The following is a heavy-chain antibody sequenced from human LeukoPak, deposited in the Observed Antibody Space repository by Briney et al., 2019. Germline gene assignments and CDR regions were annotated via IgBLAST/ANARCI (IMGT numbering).Heavy chain of an antibody. D-gene: IGHD6-6*01. CDR2: ISYDGSNK. Sequence: GGSLRLSCAASGFTFSSYAMHWVRQAPGKGLEWVAVISYDGSNKYYADSVKGRFTISRDNSKNTLYLQMNSLRAEDTAVYYCARDSSSGFDYWGQGTLVTVSS. CDR3: ARDSSSGFDY. J-gene: IGHJ4*02. V-gene: IGHV3-30-3*01. CDR1: GFTFSSYA.